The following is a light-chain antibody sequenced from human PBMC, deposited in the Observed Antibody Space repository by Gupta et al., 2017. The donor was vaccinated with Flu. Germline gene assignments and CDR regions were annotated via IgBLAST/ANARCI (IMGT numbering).Light chain of an antibody. Sequence: DIQMTQSPSSLSASVGDRVTITCRASQGIRNDLGWYQQKPGKNPKSLIYAASSLQSGVPSRFSGSGSGTEVMITISSMKTEDCATDYCLKNNRDPRTFGQGTKVEIK. V-gene: IGKV1-17*01. CDR1: QGIRND. J-gene: IGKJ1*01. CDR2: AAS. CDR3: LKNNRDPRT.